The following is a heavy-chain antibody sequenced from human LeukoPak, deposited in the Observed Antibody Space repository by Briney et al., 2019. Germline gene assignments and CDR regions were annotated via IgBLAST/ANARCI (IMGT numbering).Heavy chain of an antibody. D-gene: IGHD3-9*01. CDR3: ARLEDYDILTGFDY. Sequence: GGSLRLSCAASGFTFDDYGMNWVRQAPGKGLEWVSGINWNGDNTGYVDSVKGRFTISRDNAKNSLYLQMNSLRAEDTALYYCARLEDYDILTGFDYWGQGTLVTVSS. J-gene: IGHJ4*02. V-gene: IGHV3-20*04. CDR2: INWNGDNT. CDR1: GFTFDDYG.